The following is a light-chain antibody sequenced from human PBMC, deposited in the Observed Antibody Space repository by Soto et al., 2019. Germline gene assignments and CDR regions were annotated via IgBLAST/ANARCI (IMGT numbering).Light chain of an antibody. Sequence: EIVLTQSPGTLSLSPGERATLSCRASQSVSSSYLAWYQQKPGQAPRLLIYGASSRATGIPDRFSGSGSGTDFTLTISRLEREDFAVYYCQQYGISPRTFGPGAKVDIK. CDR1: QSVSSSY. V-gene: IGKV3-20*01. CDR3: QQYGISPRT. J-gene: IGKJ1*01. CDR2: GAS.